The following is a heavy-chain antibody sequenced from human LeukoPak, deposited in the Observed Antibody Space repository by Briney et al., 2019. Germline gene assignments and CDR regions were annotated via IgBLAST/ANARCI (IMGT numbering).Heavy chain of an antibody. J-gene: IGHJ6*02. V-gene: IGHV3-15*01. CDR1: GFTFSNAW. D-gene: IGHD4-11*01. CDR3: TTPLPPTVTTQIYYYYYGMDV. CDR2: IKSETDGGTT. Sequence: SGGSLRLSCAASGFTFSNAWMSWVRQAPGKGLEWVGRIKSETDGGTTDYAAPVKCRFTISRDDSKNTLYLQMNSLKTEDTAVYYCTTPLPPTVTTQIYYYYYGMDVWGQGTTVTVSS.